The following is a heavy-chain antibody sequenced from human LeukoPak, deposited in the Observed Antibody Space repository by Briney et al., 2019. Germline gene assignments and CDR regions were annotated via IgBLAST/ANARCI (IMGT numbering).Heavy chain of an antibody. D-gene: IGHD6-13*01. Sequence: GGSRRLSCAASGFTVSSNYMSWVRQAPGKGLEWVSVIYSGGSTYYADSVKGRFTISRDNSKNTLYLQMNSLRAEDTAVYYCARAVSIAAAGRFDYWGQGTLVTVSS. CDR3: ARAVSIAAAGRFDY. J-gene: IGHJ4*02. V-gene: IGHV3-66*02. CDR1: GFTVSSNY. CDR2: IYSGGST.